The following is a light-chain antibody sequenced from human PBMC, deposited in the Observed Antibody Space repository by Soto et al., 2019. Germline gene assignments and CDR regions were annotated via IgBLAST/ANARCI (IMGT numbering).Light chain of an antibody. V-gene: IGLV1-44*01. Sequence: QSVLTQPPSASGTPGQRVTVSCSGSGSNIASNTVNWYQQLPGTAPKLLIYSNDQRPSGVPDRFSASKSGTPASLAISGLQSEDEADYYCASWDDSLNGHVFGTGTKVTVL. CDR3: ASWDDSLNGHV. CDR2: SND. J-gene: IGLJ1*01. CDR1: GSNIASNT.